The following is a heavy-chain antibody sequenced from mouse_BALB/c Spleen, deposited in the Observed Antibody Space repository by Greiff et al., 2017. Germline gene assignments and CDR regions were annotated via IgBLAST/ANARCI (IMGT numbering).Heavy chain of an antibody. V-gene: IGHV1-5*01. CDR1: GYSFTSYW. CDR2: IYPGNSDT. J-gene: IGHJ3*01. CDR3: TGGKRGAWFAY. Sequence: EVQGVESGTVLARPGASVKMSCKASGYSFTSYWMHWVKQRPGQGLEWIGAIYPGNSDTSYNQKFKGKAKLTAVTSASTAYMELSSLTNEDSAVYYCTGGKRGAWFAYWGQGTLVTVSA. D-gene: IGHD2-1*01.